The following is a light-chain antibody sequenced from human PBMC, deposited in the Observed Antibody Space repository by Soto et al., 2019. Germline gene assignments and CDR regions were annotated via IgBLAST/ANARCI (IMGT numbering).Light chain of an antibody. J-gene: IGLJ1*01. V-gene: IGLV2-11*01. Sequence: QDARTQPRSVSGSPGQSVTISCTGTSSDVGAYNYVSWYQQHSGKAPKFMIYDVSKRPSGVPDRFSGSKSGNTASLTISGLQAEDEADYYCCSYAGTFSHVFGTGTKVTVL. CDR2: DVS. CDR1: SSDVGAYNY. CDR3: CSYAGTFSHV.